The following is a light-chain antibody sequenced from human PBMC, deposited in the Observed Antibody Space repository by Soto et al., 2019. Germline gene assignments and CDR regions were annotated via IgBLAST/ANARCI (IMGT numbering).Light chain of an antibody. CDR1: SSNIGAGYD. V-gene: IGLV1-40*01. Sequence: QAVVTQPPSVSGAPGQRVTISCTGSSSNIGAGYDVHWYQQLPGTAPKLLIYGNSNRPSGVPDRFSGSKSGTSASLAITGRQAEDEADYYGQSYDSSLSGSRVFGTGTKLTVL. J-gene: IGLJ1*01. CDR3: QSYDSSLSGSRV. CDR2: GNS.